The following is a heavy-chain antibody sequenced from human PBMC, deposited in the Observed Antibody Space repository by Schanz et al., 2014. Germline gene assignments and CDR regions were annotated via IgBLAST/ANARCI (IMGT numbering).Heavy chain of an antibody. CDR3: GRAGTGMAGWYFEL. CDR1: GFTFSSYS. J-gene: IGHJ2*01. CDR2: ISNNGDST. D-gene: IGHD5-18*01. V-gene: IGHV3-64D*06. Sequence: VQLVESGGGLVQPGGSLRLSCTASGFTFSSYSMNWVRQAPGKGLEYISAISNNGDSTYYADSVKDRFTISRDNSKNTLFLQMSSLRVDDMAVYYCGRAGTGMAGWYFELWGRGTLVTVSS.